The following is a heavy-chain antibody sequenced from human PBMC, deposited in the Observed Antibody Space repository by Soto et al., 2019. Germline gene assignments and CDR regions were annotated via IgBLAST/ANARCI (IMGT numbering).Heavy chain of an antibody. D-gene: IGHD3-22*01. CDR2: ISYDGSNK. Sequence: GGSLRLSCAASGFTFSSYGMHWVRQAPGKGLEWVAVISYDGSNKYYADSVKGRFTISRDNSKNTLYLQMNSLRAEDTAVYYCAKAAEWLLLNYWGQGTLVTVYS. CDR3: AKAAEWLLLNY. CDR1: GFTFSSYG. J-gene: IGHJ4*02. V-gene: IGHV3-30*18.